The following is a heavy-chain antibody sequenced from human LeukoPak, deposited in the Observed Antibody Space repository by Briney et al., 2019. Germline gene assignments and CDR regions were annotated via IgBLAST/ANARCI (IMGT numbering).Heavy chain of an antibody. D-gene: IGHD6-13*01. J-gene: IGHJ2*01. CDR1: GFTVSSNY. CDR2: IYSGGST. CDR3: ARSQQLSRYWYFDL. Sequence: AGGSLRLSCAASGFTVSSNYMSWVRQAPGKGLEWVSVIYSGGSTYYADSVKGRFTISRDNSKNTLYLQMNSLRSEDTAVYYCARSQQLSRYWYFDLWGRGTLVTVSS. V-gene: IGHV3-53*05.